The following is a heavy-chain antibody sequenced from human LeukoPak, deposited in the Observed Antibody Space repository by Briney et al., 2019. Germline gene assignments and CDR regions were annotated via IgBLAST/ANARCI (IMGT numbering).Heavy chain of an antibody. Sequence: ASETLSLTCTVSGGSISSYYWSWIRQPPGKGLEWIGYIYYSGSTNYNPSLKSRVTISVDTSKNQFSLKLSSVTAADTAVYYCARDRWLAYFDYWGQGTLVTVSS. CDR1: GGSISSYY. D-gene: IGHD5-12*01. CDR2: IYYSGST. CDR3: ARDRWLAYFDY. V-gene: IGHV4-59*01. J-gene: IGHJ4*02.